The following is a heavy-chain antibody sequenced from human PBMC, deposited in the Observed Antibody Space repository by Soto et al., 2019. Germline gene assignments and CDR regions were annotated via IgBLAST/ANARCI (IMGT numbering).Heavy chain of an antibody. J-gene: IGHJ4*02. Sequence: GGSLRLSCAASGFTFSSYSMNWVRQAPGKGLEWVSSISSSSSYIYYADSVKGRFTISRDNAKNSLYLQMNSLRAEDTAVYYCARFTSLTGFEPYFDYWGQGTLVTVSS. D-gene: IGHD3-9*01. V-gene: IGHV3-21*01. CDR1: GFTFSSYS. CDR3: ARFTSLTGFEPYFDY. CDR2: ISSSSSYI.